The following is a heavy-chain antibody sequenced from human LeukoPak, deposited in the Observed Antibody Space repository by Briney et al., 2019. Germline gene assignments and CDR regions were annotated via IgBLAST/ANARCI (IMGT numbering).Heavy chain of an antibody. CDR1: GFTFSNYD. CDR3: ASGAEGWNY. J-gene: IGHJ4*02. CDR2: IGKTGDT. Sequence: AGGSLRLSCAASGFTFSNYDMHWVRQVTGKGLEWVSGIGKTGDTYYAGSVKGRFTISRENAKNSLYLQMNDLSAEDTAVYYCASGAEGWNYWGQGALVIVSS. V-gene: IGHV3-13*01. D-gene: IGHD2-15*01.